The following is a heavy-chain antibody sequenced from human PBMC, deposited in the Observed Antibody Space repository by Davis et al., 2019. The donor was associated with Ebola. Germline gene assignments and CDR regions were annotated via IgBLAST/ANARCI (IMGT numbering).Heavy chain of an antibody. CDR1: GFTFSSYA. CDR2: ISGSGGST. V-gene: IGHV3-23*01. D-gene: IGHD3-22*01. CDR3: ANRVVVIGTDYFDY. Sequence: GESLKISCAASGFTFSSYAMSWVRQAPGKGLEWVSAISGSGGSTYYADSVKGRFTISRDNSKNTLYLQMNSLRAEDTAVYYCANRVVVIGTDYFDYWGQGTLVTVSS. J-gene: IGHJ4*02.